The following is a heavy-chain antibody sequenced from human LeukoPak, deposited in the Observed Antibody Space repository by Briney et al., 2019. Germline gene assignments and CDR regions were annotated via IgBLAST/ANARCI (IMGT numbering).Heavy chain of an antibody. Sequence: MAAETLSLTCTVSGGSISRYYWSWIRQPPGKGLDWIGYIYYSGRTNYNPSLKSRVTISVDTSKNQFSLKLNSVTAADTAVYYCARRGYSSGWYWFDPWGQGTLVTVSS. CDR1: GGSISRYY. D-gene: IGHD6-19*01. CDR2: IYYSGRT. J-gene: IGHJ5*02. CDR3: ARRGYSSGWYWFDP. V-gene: IGHV4-59*08.